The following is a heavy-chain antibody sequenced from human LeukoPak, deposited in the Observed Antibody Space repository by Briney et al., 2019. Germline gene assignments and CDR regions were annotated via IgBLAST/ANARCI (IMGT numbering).Heavy chain of an antibody. CDR1: GGSISGYY. CDR2: IYYRGST. V-gene: IGHV4-59*01. Sequence: KPSETLSLTCTVSGGSISGYYWTWIRQPPGKGLEWIGFIYYRGSTNYNPSLKSRVTISLDTSRNQFSLELSSVTAADTAVYYCARASHGSNSEFDYWGLGTLVTVSS. D-gene: IGHD4-23*01. J-gene: IGHJ4*02. CDR3: ARASHGSNSEFDY.